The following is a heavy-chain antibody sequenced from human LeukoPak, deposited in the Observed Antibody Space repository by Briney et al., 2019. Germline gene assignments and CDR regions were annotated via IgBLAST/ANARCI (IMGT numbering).Heavy chain of an antibody. D-gene: IGHD3-9*01. Sequence: PSQTLSLTCTVSGGSISSGSYYWSWIRQPAGKGLEWIGRIYTSGSTNYNPSLKSRVTISVDTSKNQFSLKLSSVTAADTAVYYCARGIVLRYFDWLRCYYYYYMDVWGKGTTVTISS. J-gene: IGHJ6*03. CDR2: IYTSGST. CDR3: ARGIVLRYFDWLRCYYYYYMDV. CDR1: GGSISSGSYY. V-gene: IGHV4-61*02.